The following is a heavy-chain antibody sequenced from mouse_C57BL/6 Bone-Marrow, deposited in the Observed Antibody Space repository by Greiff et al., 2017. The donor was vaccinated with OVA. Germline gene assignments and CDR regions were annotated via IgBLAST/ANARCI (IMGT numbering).Heavy chain of an antibody. V-gene: IGHV5-6*01. CDR3: ARPTTGFAY. Sequence: EVKLVESGGDLVKPGGSLKLSCAASGFTFSSYGMSWVRPTPDKRLEWVATISSGGSYTYYPDSVKGRFTISRDNAKNTLYLQMSSLKSEDTAMYYCARPTTGFAYWGQGTLVTVSA. D-gene: IGHD2-12*01. CDR2: ISSGGSYT. CDR1: GFTFSSYG. J-gene: IGHJ3*01.